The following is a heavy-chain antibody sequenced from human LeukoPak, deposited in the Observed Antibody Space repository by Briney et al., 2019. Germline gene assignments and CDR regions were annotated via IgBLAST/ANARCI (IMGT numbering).Heavy chain of an antibody. V-gene: IGHV4/OR15-8*02. CDR1: GGSISGTTL. CDR2: ISLAGQT. J-gene: IGHJ4*02. Sequence: PSETLSLTCGASGGSISGTTLWSWVRQPPGQGLEWIGEISLAGQTNYNPSLNGRVTMSLDKSSNQLSLHLTSVTAADTATYFCSRERGPVCPFGYWGQGALVIVSS. CDR3: SRERGPVCPFGY. D-gene: IGHD1-26*01.